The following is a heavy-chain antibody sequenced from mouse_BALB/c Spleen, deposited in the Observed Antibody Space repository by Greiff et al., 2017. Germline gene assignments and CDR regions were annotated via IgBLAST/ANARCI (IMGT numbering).Heavy chain of an antibody. V-gene: IGHV2-2*02. CDR3: ARYDYDVGYYAMDY. J-gene: IGHJ4*01. D-gene: IGHD2-4*01. Sequence: VQRVESGPGLVQPSQSLSITCTVSGFSLTSYGVHWVRQSPGKGLEWLGVIWSGGSTDYNAAFISRLSISKDNSKSQVFFKMNSLQANDTAIYYCARYDYDVGYYAMDYWGQGTSVTVSS. CDR2: IWSGGST. CDR1: GFSLTSYG.